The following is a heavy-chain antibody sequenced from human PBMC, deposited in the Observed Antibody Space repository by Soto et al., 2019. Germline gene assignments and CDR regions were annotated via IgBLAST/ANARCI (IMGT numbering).Heavy chain of an antibody. CDR1: VFTFSSYA. V-gene: IGHV3-21*01. Sequence: GGSLRLSCAASVFTFSSYAMNWVRQTQEKGLEWVSSISSTSSYTHYSDSVKGRSTISRDNANNSLFLQMNSLRAEDTATYYCARDLALAGNYWGQGVLVTVSS. J-gene: IGHJ4*02. CDR2: ISSTSSYT. D-gene: IGHD6-19*01. CDR3: ARDLALAGNY.